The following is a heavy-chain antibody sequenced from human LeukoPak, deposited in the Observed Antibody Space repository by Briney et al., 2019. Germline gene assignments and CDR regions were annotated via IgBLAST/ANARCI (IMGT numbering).Heavy chain of an antibody. V-gene: IGHV3-33*01. Sequence: GGSLRLSCAASRFSFSSYGMHWVRQAPGKGLEGVAVIWYDGSNKYYADSVKGRFTISRDNSKNMLYLQMNSLRAEDTAVYYCARDLSGSTTDGYFDYWGQGTRVTVSS. D-gene: IGHD1-1*01. CDR2: IWYDGSNK. CDR3: ARDLSGSTTDGYFDY. J-gene: IGHJ4*02. CDR1: RFSFSSYG.